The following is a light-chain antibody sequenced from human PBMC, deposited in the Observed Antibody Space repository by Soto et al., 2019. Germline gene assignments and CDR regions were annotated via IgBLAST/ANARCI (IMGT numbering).Light chain of an antibody. CDR2: KAS. Sequence: IQMTQSPSTLSASVGDRVTITCRASQSISSWLAWYQQKPGKAPKLLIYKASSLESGVPSRFSGSGSGTDFTLTISRLQPDDFATYYCQQNNSHPWTFGQGTKVEIK. J-gene: IGKJ1*01. CDR3: QQNNSHPWT. V-gene: IGKV1-5*03. CDR1: QSISSW.